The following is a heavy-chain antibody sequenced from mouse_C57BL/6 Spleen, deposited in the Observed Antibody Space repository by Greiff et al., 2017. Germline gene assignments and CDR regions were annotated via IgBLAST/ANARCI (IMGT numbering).Heavy chain of an antibody. CDR1: EYEFPSHD. V-gene: IGHV5-2*01. Sequence: DVMLVESGGGLVQPGESLKLSCESNEYEFPSHDMSWVRKTPEKRLELVAAINSDGGRTYYPDTMERRFIISRDNTKKTLYLQMSSLRSEDTALYYCARHYHYGSRDWYFDVWGTGTTVTVSS. J-gene: IGHJ1*03. CDR2: INSDGGRT. CDR3: ARHYHYGSRDWYFDV. D-gene: IGHD1-1*01.